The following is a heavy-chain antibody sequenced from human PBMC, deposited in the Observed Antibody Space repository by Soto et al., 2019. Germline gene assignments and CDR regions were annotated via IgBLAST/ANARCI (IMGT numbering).Heavy chain of an antibody. CDR1: GDSISSGYY. D-gene: IGHD5-18*01. J-gene: IGHJ5*02. Sequence: SETLSLTCAVSGDSISSGYYWASIRQPPRKGLERVASIYHSGTTYYNPSLTSRVTISVKTSKNQFSIKLTSVTAADTTVYYWARNPVDTYFIYWLDPWGQGTVDTVSS. CDR3: ARNPVDTYFIYWLDP. CDR2: IYHSGTT. V-gene: IGHV4-38-2*01.